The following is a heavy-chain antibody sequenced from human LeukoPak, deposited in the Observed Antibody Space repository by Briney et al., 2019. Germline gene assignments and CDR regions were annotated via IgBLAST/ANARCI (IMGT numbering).Heavy chain of an antibody. V-gene: IGHV3-48*03. D-gene: IGHD4-11*01. Sequence: GGSLRLSCAASGFTFSSYEMNWVRQAPGKGVEWVSYISSTGTTIYYADSVKGRFTIYRNNAKNSLYLQMNRLRAEDTAVYYCAKDATAVIGTVYMDVWGKGTTVTIS. J-gene: IGHJ6*03. CDR2: ISSTGTTI. CDR1: GFTFSSYE. CDR3: AKDATAVIGTVYMDV.